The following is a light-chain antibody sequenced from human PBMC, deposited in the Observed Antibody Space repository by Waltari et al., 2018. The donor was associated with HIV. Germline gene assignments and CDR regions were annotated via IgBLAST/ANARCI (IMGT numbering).Light chain of an antibody. J-gene: IGLJ3*02. Sequence: SYDLPQPPSVSVSQGQMARITLSVEALHQKNVSWYQQKPGQPPVQVIDKGKERPSGIPERFSGSSSGTMVTLTISGVQAEDEADYYCLSADSSGTYWVFGGGTEVTVL. CDR3: LSADSSGTYWV. CDR2: KGK. CDR1: ALHQKN. V-gene: IGLV3-16*01.